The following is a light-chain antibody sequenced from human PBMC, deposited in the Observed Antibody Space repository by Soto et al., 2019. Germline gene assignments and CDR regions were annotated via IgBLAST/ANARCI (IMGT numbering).Light chain of an antibody. CDR1: QGIKTY. V-gene: IGKV1-9*01. J-gene: IGKJ3*01. CDR3: QHLDNYPPFA. CDR2: GTF. Sequence: IQLTHSPSSLSASVGDRVSITCRASQGIKTYLAWYQQKQGKAPKLLISGTFTLQSGVPSRFTGSGSGTDFTLTISRLQPEDFATYYCQHLDNYPPFAFGPGTKVDLE.